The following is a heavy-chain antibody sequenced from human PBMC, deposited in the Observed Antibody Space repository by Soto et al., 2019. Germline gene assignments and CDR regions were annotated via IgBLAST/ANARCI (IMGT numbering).Heavy chain of an antibody. CDR3: ARGTLAAITIFGVVIRDFDY. CDR1: GVSISSSSYY. D-gene: IGHD3-3*01. V-gene: IGHV4-39*01. CDR2: IYYSGST. Sequence: SETLSLTCTVSGVSISSSSYYWGWIRQPPGKGLEWIGSIYYSGSTYYNPSLKSRVTISVDTSKNQFSLKLSSVTAADTAVYYCARGTLAAITIFGVVIRDFDYWGQGTLVTVSS. J-gene: IGHJ4*02.